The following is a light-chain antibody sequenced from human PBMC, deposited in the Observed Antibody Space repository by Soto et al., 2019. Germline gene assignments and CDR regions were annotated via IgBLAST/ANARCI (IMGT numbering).Light chain of an antibody. V-gene: IGKV1-39*01. CDR2: AAS. Sequence: DIQMTQSPSSLSASVGDRVTITCRASQSINSYLNWYQQKPGKAPKFLIYAASSLQSGVPSRFSGSGSGTDFSLTISSLQSEDCATYYCQQSYSSPWTFGQGTKVEI. J-gene: IGKJ1*01. CDR3: QQSYSSPWT. CDR1: QSINSY.